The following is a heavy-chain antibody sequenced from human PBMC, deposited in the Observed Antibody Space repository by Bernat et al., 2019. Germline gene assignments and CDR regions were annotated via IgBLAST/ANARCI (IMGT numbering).Heavy chain of an antibody. Sequence: EVRLVESGGGLVKPGGSLRLSCAASGFTFSSYSMNWVRQAPGKGLEWVSSISSSSSYIYYADSVKGRFTISRDNAKNSLYLQMNSLRAEDTAVYYCARDFDARGYYYYYYMDVWGKGTTVTVSS. V-gene: IGHV3-21*01. CDR2: ISSSSSYI. J-gene: IGHJ6*03. CDR3: ARDFDARGYYYYYYMDV. D-gene: IGHD2-8*01. CDR1: GFTFSSYS.